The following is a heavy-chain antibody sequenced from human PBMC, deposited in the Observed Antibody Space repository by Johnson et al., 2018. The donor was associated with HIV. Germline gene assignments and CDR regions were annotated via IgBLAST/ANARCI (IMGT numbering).Heavy chain of an antibody. Sequence: VQLVESGGGLVQPGGSLRLSCAASGFTFSDYSMDWVRQAPGKGLEWVSYISSSGNTTYYADSVKGRFTISRDNAKNSLYLQMNSLRAEDTALYYCAKATIFSTSHGFDIWGQGTMVTV. CDR3: AKATIFSTSHGFDI. J-gene: IGHJ3*02. CDR2: ISSSGNTT. V-gene: IGHV3-11*01. CDR1: GFTFSDYS. D-gene: IGHD3-3*01.